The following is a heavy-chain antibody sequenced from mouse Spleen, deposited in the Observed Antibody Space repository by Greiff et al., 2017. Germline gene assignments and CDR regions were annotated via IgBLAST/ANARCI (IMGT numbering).Heavy chain of an antibody. Sequence: EVMLVESGGGLVKPGGSLKLSCAASGFTFSDYGMHWVRQAPEKGLEWVAYISSGSSTIYYADTVKGRFTISRDNAKNTLFLQMTSLRSEDTAMYYCARTETGTGPYFDYWGQGTTLTVSS. J-gene: IGHJ2*01. D-gene: IGHD4-1*01. CDR1: GFTFSDYG. CDR3: ARTETGTGPYFDY. CDR2: ISSGSSTI. V-gene: IGHV5-17*01.